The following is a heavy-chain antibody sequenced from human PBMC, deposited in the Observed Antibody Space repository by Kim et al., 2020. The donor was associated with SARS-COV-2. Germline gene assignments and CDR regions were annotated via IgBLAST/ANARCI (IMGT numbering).Heavy chain of an antibody. CDR3: ARDLYVGDYSNRRDY. J-gene: IGHJ4*02. Sequence: GGSLRLSCAASGFTVSSNYMSWVRQAPGKGLEWVSVIYSGGSTYYADSVKGRFTISRDNSKNTLYLQMNSLRADDTAVYYCARDLYVGDYSNRRDYWGQGTLVTVYS. CDR2: IYSGGST. D-gene: IGHD6-13*01. V-gene: IGHV3-53*01. CDR1: GFTVSSNY.